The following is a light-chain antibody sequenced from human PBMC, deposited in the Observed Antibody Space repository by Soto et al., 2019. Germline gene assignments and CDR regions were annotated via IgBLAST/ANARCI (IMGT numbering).Light chain of an antibody. J-gene: IGKJ1*01. CDR1: QSVSSN. CDR2: GAS. Sequence: EIVMTRSPATLSVSPGERATLSCRASQSVSSNLAWYQQKPGQAPRLLIYGASTRATGIPARFSGSGSGTEFTLTISSLQSEDFAVYYGQQYNNWPRTFGQGTKVEIK. V-gene: IGKV3-15*01. CDR3: QQYNNWPRT.